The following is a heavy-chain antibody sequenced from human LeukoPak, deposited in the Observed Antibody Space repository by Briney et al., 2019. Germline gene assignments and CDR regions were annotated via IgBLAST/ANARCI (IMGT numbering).Heavy chain of an antibody. D-gene: IGHD5-24*01. CDR3: ARGPRGGYKTYFDY. J-gene: IGHJ4*02. CDR2: INHSGST. V-gene: IGHV4-34*01. Sequence: PSETLSLTCAVYGGSFSGYYWSWIRQPPGKGLEWIGEINHSGSTNYNPSLKSRVTISVDTSKNQFSLKLSSVTAADTAVYYCARGPRGGYKTYFDYWGQGTLVTVSS. CDR1: GGSFSGYY.